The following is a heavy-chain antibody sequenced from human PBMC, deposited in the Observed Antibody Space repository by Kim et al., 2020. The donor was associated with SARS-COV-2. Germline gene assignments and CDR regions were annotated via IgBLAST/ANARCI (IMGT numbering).Heavy chain of an antibody. CDR2: ISGSGGST. CDR3: ARDGGSGSAQDAFDI. CDR1: GFTFSSYA. D-gene: IGHD3-10*01. J-gene: IGHJ3*02. V-gene: IGHV3-23*01. Sequence: GGSLRLSCAASGFTFSSYAMSWVRQAPGKGLEWVSAISGSGGSTYYADSVKGRFTISRDNSKNTLYLQMNSLRAEDTAVYYCARDGGSGSAQDAFDIWGQGTMVTVSS.